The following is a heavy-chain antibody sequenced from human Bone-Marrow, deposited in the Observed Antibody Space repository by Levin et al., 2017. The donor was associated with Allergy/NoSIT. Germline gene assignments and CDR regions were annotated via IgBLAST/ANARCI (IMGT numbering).Heavy chain of an antibody. Sequence: SETLSLTCTVSGDSISSSSTSYWGWIRQAPGKGLDWIGNIYFTGSTDYSPSIRSQFTISIDTSKNQFSLTLTAVTAADTAIDYCARLYCDGDCHPGYFDSWGQGTPVIVSS. D-gene: IGHD2-21*02. CDR3: ARLYCDGDCHPGYFDS. V-gene: IGHV4-39*01. CDR1: GDSISSSSTSY. CDR2: IYFTGST. J-gene: IGHJ4*02.